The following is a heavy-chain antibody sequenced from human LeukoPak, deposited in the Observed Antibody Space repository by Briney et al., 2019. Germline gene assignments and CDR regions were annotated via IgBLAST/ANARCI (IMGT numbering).Heavy chain of an antibody. J-gene: IGHJ4*02. D-gene: IGHD2-8*02. CDR3: ARSGFSTGFYLDF. CDR1: GYTFTGQF. CDR2: IDPPSGTP. V-gene: IGHV1-2*02. Sequence: PAASVRVSCKASGYTFTGQFIHWLRQAPGQGLEWMGWIDPPSGTPHYAQKFQDTVTMTRDTSIGTAYLEVHRLKSDDTAVYYCARSGFSTGFYLDFWGQGTLISVSS.